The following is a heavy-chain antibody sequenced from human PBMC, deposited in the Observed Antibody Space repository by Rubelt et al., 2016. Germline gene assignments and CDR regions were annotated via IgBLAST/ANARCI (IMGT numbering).Heavy chain of an antibody. CDR3: ARAPGVAGTAYYFDY. Sequence: QVLLQESGPGLVKPSETLSLTCSISDSSMNIHSWIWFRRPPGKGLEWIGFVSDSGRTNYNPSLESRVSLSMDRSKAEFYMNLKSVTASYTAVYYCARAPGVAGTAYYFDYWGQGTLVTVSS. CDR2: VSDSGRT. J-gene: IGHJ4*02. V-gene: IGHV4-59*11. CDR1: DSSMNIHS. D-gene: IGHD6-19*01.